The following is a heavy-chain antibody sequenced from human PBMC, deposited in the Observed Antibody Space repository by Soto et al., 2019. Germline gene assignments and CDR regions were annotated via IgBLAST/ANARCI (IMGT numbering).Heavy chain of an antibody. D-gene: IGHD2-15*01. J-gene: IGHJ6*03. CDR1: GYTFTGYY. Sequence: ASVKVSCKASGYTFTGYYMHWVRQAPGQGLEWMGWINPNSGGTNYAQKFQGWVTMTRDTSISTAYMELSRLRSEDTAVYYCASQRIGYYYMDVWGKGYTVTVSS. V-gene: IGHV1-2*04. CDR3: ASQRIGYYYMDV. CDR2: INPNSGGT.